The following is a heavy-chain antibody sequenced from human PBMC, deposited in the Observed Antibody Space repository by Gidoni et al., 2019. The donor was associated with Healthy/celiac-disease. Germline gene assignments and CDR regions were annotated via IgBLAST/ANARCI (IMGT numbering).Heavy chain of an antibody. Sequence: EVQLLESGGGLVQPGGSLRLSCAASGFTFSSYAMSWVRQAPGKGLEWVSAISGSGGSTYYADSVKGRFTISRDNSKNTLYLQMNSLRAEDTAVYYCAKGLPHSVVVPAARAALFDYWGQGTLVTVSS. CDR2: ISGSGGST. CDR3: AKGLPHSVVVPAARAALFDY. D-gene: IGHD2-2*01. V-gene: IGHV3-23*01. J-gene: IGHJ4*02. CDR1: GFTFSSYA.